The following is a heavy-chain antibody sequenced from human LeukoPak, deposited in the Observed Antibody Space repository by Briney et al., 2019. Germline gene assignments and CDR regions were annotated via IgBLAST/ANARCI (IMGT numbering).Heavy chain of an antibody. D-gene: IGHD3-22*01. Sequence: ASVKVSCKASGYTFTSYGISWVRQAPGQGLEWMGWISAYNGNANYAQKLQGRVTMTTDTSTSTAYMELRSLRSDDTAVYYCARDSPYYYDSSGYTLDYWGQGTLVTVSS. CDR2: ISAYNGNA. J-gene: IGHJ4*02. V-gene: IGHV1-18*01. CDR3: ARDSPYYYDSSGYTLDY. CDR1: GYTFTSYG.